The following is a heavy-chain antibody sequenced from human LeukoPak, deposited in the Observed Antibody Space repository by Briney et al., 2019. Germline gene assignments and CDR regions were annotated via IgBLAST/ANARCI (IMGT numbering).Heavy chain of an antibody. CDR1: GGSISSYY. D-gene: IGHD3-3*01. Sequence: PSETLSLTCTVSGGSISSYYWSWIRQPPGKGLEWIGYIYYSGRTNYNPSLKSRVTISADTSKNQFSLKLSSVTAADTAVYYCARDRFQYDFWSGYNWFDPWGQGTLVTVSS. CDR3: ARDRFQYDFWSGYNWFDP. V-gene: IGHV4-59*01. CDR2: IYYSGRT. J-gene: IGHJ5*02.